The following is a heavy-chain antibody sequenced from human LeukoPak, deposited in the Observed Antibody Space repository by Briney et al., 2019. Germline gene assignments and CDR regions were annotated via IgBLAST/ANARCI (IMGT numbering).Heavy chain of an antibody. CDR3: ARAGLYTMIVVDPPGHYFDY. J-gene: IGHJ4*02. V-gene: IGHV4-39*07. CDR1: GGSISSGGYY. D-gene: IGHD3-22*01. Sequence: SETLSLTCTVSGGSISSGGYYWSWIRQPPGKGLEWIGSIYYSGSTYYNPSLKSRVTISVDTSKNQFSLKLSSVTAADTAVYYCARAGLYTMIVVDPPGHYFDYWGQGTLVTVSS. CDR2: IYYSGST.